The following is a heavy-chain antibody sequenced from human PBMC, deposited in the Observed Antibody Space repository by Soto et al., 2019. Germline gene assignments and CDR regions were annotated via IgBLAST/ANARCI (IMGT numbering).Heavy chain of an antibody. V-gene: IGHV4-34*01. J-gene: IGHJ5*02. CDR2: INHSGST. CDR1: GGSFSGYY. Sequence: SETLSLTCAFYGGSFSGYYWIWIRQPTGKGLEWIGEINHSGSTNYNPSLKSRVTISVDTSKNQFSLKLSSVTAADTAVYYCARSGRGMVRGVIAYNWFDPWGQGTLVTVSS. D-gene: IGHD3-10*01. CDR3: ARSGRGMVRGVIAYNWFDP.